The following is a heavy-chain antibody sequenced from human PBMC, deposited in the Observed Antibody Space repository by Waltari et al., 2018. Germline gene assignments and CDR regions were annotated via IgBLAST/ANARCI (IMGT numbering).Heavy chain of an antibody. V-gene: IGHV3-53*02. D-gene: IGHD1-1*01. CDR2: IYSGGST. CDR3: ARARSSTGTGNYYYYYMDV. J-gene: IGHJ6*03. CDR1: GFTVSSTY. Sequence: EVQLVETGGGLIQPGGSLRLSCAASGFTVSSTYMSWVRQAPGKGLEWVSVIYSGGSTYYADSVKGRFTISRDNSKNTLYLQMNSLRAEDTAVYYCARARSSTGTGNYYYYYMDVWGKGTTVTVSS.